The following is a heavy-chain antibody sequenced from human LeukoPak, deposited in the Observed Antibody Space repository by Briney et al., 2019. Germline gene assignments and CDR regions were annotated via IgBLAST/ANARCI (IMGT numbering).Heavy chain of an antibody. CDR2: IYYSGST. Sequence: SETLSLTCTVSGGSISSSSYYWGWIRQPPGKGLEWIGSIYYSGSTYYNPSLKSRVTISVDTSKNQFSLKLSSVTAADTAVYYCARTRIVGASDAFDIWGQGTMVTVSS. J-gene: IGHJ3*02. CDR3: ARTRIVGASDAFDI. CDR1: GGSISSSSYY. V-gene: IGHV4-39*07. D-gene: IGHD1-26*01.